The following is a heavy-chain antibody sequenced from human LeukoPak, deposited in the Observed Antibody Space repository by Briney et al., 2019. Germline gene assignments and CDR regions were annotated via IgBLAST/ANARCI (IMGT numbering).Heavy chain of an antibody. D-gene: IGHD5-12*01. J-gene: IGHJ4*02. CDR3: ARGLMVATLGFDY. CDR2: INHSGST. Sequence: SETLSLTCAVYGGSFSGYYWSWIRQPPGKGLEWIGEINHSGSTNYNPSLKSRVTISVDTSKNQFSLKLSSVTAADTAVYYCARGLMVATLGFDYWGQGTLVTVSS. CDR1: GGSFSGYY. V-gene: IGHV4-34*01.